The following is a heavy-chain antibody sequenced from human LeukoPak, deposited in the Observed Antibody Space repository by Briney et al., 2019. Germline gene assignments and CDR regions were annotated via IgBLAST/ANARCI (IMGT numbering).Heavy chain of an antibody. J-gene: IGHJ6*02. V-gene: IGHV1-2*02. Sequence: ASVKVSCKSSGYTFIGYYIHWVRQAPGQGLEWMGWLNPNSGGTNCAQKFQGRVTMTRDTSISTAYMELSSLTSDDTAVYYCAKRGNSGGAYYAMDVWGQGTTVTVSS. CDR1: GYTFIGYY. CDR3: AKRGNSGGAYYAMDV. D-gene: IGHD2-15*01. CDR2: LNPNSGGT.